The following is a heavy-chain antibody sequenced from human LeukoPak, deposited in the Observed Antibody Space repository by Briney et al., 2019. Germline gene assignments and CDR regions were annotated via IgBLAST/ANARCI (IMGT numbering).Heavy chain of an antibody. V-gene: IGHV3-74*01. CDR3: ARTTMETQYFDR. J-gene: IGHJ4*02. CDR2: INSDGSTT. Sequence: GGSLRLSCAASGFTFSSHWMHWVRQAPGKGLVWVSRINSDGSTTTYADSVQGRFTISRDDAKNTLYLQMTSVRVEDAAVYYCARTTMETQYFDRWGQGTLVTVSS. CDR1: GFTFSSHW. D-gene: IGHD1-1*01.